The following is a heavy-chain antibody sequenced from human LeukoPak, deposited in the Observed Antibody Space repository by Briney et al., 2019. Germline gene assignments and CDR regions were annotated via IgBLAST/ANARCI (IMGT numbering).Heavy chain of an antibody. CDR3: ARYLRYYDSSGYLLKNYYYYGMDV. CDR1: GFTFSDYY. D-gene: IGHD3-22*01. V-gene: IGHV3-11*01. CDR2: ICSSGSTI. J-gene: IGHJ6*02. Sequence: PGGSLRLFCAASGFTFSDYYMSRIRQAPGKGLEWVSYICSSGSTIYYADSVKSRFTSSRDNAKNSLYLQMNSLRAEDTAVYYCARYLRYYDSSGYLLKNYYYYGMDVWGQGTTVTVSS.